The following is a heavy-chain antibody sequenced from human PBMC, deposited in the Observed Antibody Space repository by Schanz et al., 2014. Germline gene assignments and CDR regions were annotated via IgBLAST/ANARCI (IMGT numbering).Heavy chain of an antibody. CDR2: IIPILGME. V-gene: IGHV1-69*04. D-gene: IGHD1-7*01. CDR1: GGTFSSYA. CDR3: ARDRWNYEGGIFDI. Sequence: QVQLVQSGAEVKKPGSSVKVSCKASGGTFSSYAFSWVRQAPGQGLEWMGKIIPILGMENYAQKFQGRVTITADISTSTAYMDLSSLRSDDTAVYYCARDRWNYEGGIFDIWGQGPMVTVSS. J-gene: IGHJ3*02.